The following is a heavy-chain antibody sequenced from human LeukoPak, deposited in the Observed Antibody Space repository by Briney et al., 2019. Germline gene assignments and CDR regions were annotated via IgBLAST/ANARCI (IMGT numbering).Heavy chain of an antibody. D-gene: IGHD3-10*01. CDR1: GYTFTTYY. CDR2: INPNSGDT. Sequence: GASVKVSCKASGYTFTTYYIHWVRQAPGQGLEWMGWINPNSGDTNSAQKFQDRVTMTRDTSISTAYMELSRLRFDDTAVYYCARGSLRYFDYWGQGTLVTVSS. CDR3: ARGSLRYFDY. J-gene: IGHJ4*02. V-gene: IGHV1-2*02.